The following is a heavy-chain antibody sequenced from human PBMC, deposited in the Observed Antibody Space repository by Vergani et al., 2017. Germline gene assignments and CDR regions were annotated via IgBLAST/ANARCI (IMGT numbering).Heavy chain of an antibody. V-gene: IGHV3-23*05. CDR1: GFTFSSYA. J-gene: IGHJ4*02. CDR2: IFSRGDST. Sequence: EVQLLESGGGLVQPGGSLRLSCAASGFTFSSYAMSWVRRAPGKGLEWVSGIFSRGDSTYYADSVRGRFTISRDNSESTVSLQMSRLRADDTAVYYCGRYLGGIGGYYIDHWGQGTQVTVSS. CDR3: GRYLGGIGGYYIDH. D-gene: IGHD3-10*01.